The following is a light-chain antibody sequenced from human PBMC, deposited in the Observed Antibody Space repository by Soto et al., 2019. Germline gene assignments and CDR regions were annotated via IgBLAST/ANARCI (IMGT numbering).Light chain of an antibody. CDR2: SNN. CDR3: AAWDDSLNGHVV. Sequence: QSVLTQPPSASGTPGQRVTISCSGSSSNIGSNTVNWYQQLPGTAPKLLIYSNNLRPSGVPVRFCGSKSGTSASLAISGLQSEDEADYYCAAWDDSLNGHVVFGGGTKVTVL. V-gene: IGLV1-44*01. J-gene: IGLJ2*01. CDR1: SSNIGSNT.